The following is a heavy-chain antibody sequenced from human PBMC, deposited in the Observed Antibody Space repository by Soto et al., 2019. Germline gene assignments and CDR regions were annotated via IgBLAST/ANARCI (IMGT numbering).Heavy chain of an antibody. CDR1: VCTCSGSW. CDR2: IHSDGSSI. V-gene: IGHV3-74*01. Sequence: GCLSLSCVHPVCTCSGSWMHQVRQAPGRGLEWVSRIHSDGSSITYADAVKGRFTISRDNAKNTLYLQMISLRAEDTAVYYCARGFGFSWIDPWGQGTLVTVSS. D-gene: IGHD3-10*01. J-gene: IGHJ5*02. CDR3: ARGFGFSWIDP.